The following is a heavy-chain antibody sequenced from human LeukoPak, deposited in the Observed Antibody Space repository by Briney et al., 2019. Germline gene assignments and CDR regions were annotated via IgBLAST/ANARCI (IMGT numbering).Heavy chain of an antibody. CDR1: GGPFSGYY. CDR2: INHSGST. Sequence: KPSETLSLTCAVYGGPFSGYYRSWIRQPPGKGLEWIGEINHSGSTNYNPSLKSRVSISVDTSNNQFSLKLRSVTAADTAVYYCARSLGTYYYDISGFVYFQHWGQGTLVTVSS. V-gene: IGHV4-34*01. D-gene: IGHD3-22*01. CDR3: ARSLGTYYYDISGFVYFQH. J-gene: IGHJ1*01.